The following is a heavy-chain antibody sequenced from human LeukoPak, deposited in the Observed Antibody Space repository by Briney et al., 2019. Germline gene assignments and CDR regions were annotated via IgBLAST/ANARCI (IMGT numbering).Heavy chain of an antibody. CDR3: ARERSGWYGGDY. J-gene: IGHJ4*02. CDR1: GGSISSHDCY. V-gene: IGHV4-39*07. D-gene: IGHD6-19*01. CDR2: ICYSGNT. Sequence: SETLSLTCTVSGGSISSHDCYWGWIRQPPGKGLEWIGSICYSGNTHYNPSLKSRVTISVDTSKNQFSLKLRSVTAADTAVYYCARERSGWYGGDYWGQGTLVTVSS.